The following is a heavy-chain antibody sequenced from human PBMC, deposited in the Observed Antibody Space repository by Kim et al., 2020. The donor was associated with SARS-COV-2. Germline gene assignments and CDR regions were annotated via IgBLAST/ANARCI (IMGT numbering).Heavy chain of an antibody. Sequence: ASVKVSCKASGYTFTSYGISWVRQAPGQGLEWMGWISAYNGNTNYAQKLQGRVTMTTDTSTSTAYMELRSLRSDDTAVYYCARNYYGSGSYYIDADYYYYYGMDVWGQGTTRTVSS. CDR1: GYTFTSYG. J-gene: IGHJ6*02. V-gene: IGHV1-18*01. D-gene: IGHD3-10*01. CDR3: ARNYYGSGSYYIDADYYYYYGMDV. CDR2: ISAYNGNT.